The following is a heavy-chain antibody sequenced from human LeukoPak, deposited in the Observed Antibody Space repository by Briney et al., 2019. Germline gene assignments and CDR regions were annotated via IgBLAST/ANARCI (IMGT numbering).Heavy chain of an antibody. CDR2: IDYSGST. J-gene: IGHJ3*02. CDR3: ASTPYSSGRQFAHDAFDI. CDR1: GGSISSSSYY. D-gene: IGHD6-19*01. Sequence: SETLSLTCTVSGGSISSSSYYWGWIRQPPGKGLEWIGSIDYSGSTYYNPSLKSRVTISVDTSKNQFSLKLSSVTAADTAVYYCASTPYSSGRQFAHDAFDIWGQGTMVTVSS. V-gene: IGHV4-39*07.